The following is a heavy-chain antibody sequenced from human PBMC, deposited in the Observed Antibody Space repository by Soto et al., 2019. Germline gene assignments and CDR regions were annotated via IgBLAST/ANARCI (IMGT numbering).Heavy chain of an antibody. CDR1: GFTVGTTD. V-gene: IGHV3-23*01. J-gene: IGHJ5*02. CDR2: IDGSGGIT. CDR3: VKNSGRFNT. Sequence: QLLQSAGGLVQPGGSLTLSCAASGFTVGTTDMSWVRQAPGEGLEWVSTIDGSGGITYYADSVKGRFTISRDNSRNTVYLQMNSLSGDDTDLYYCVKNSGRFNTWGQGALFTVSS. D-gene: IGHD3-10*01.